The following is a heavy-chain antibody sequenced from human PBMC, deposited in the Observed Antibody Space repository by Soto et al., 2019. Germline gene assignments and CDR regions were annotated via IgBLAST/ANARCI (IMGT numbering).Heavy chain of an antibody. V-gene: IGHV4-4*02. J-gene: IGHJ6*04. CDR3: ARVPGSYYYGMDV. CDR2: IYHSGST. CDR1: GGSISSSYW. Sequence: SETLSLTCAVSGGSISSSYWWSWVRQPPGKGLEWIGEIYHSGSTNYNTSLKSRVTISVDKSKNQFSLKVTSVTAADTAVYYWARVPGSYYYGMDVWGKGTTVTVSP.